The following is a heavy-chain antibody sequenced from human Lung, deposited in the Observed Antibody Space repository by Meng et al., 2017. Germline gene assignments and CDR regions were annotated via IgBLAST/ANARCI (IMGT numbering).Heavy chain of an antibody. CDR3: ARDEDISAAGKLFGDY. CDR1: GYTFPAYW. J-gene: IGHJ4*02. V-gene: IGHV1-2*06. Sequence: QVMLLAFGDEVSKPGAAVKVSCKPSGYTFPAYWLHGVRSAPGQGLEWMGRIDPKSGDTHYAQRFQGRVNMTGDTSISTAYMELSGLGSDDTAMYYCARDEDISAAGKLFGDYWGQGTLVTVSS. CDR2: IDPKSGDT. D-gene: IGHD6-13*01.